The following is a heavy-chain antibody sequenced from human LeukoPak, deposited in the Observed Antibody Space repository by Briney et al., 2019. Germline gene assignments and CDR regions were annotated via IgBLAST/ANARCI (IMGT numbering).Heavy chain of an antibody. J-gene: IGHJ6*03. CDR3: TRELPGNYYYYYYMDV. CDR1: GGSISSHY. V-gene: IGHV4-59*11. D-gene: IGHD2-15*01. Sequence: SETLSLTCTVSGGSISSHYWSWIRQPPGKGLEWIGYIYYSGSTNYNPSLKSRVTISVDTSKNQFSLKLSSVTAADTAVYYCTRELPGNYYYYYYMDVWGKGTTVTVPS. CDR2: IYYSGST.